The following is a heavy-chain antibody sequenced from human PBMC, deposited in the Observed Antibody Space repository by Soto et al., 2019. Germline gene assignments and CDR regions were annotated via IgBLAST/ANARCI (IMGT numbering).Heavy chain of an antibody. D-gene: IGHD3-10*01. Sequence: SQTLSLTCAISGDSVSSKSAAWNWVRQSPSRGLEWLGRTYYRSKWYNDYAVSVKSRITINPDTSKNQFSLQLNSVTPEDTAVYYCARSGWFGEFDSYGMDVWGQGTTVTVSS. J-gene: IGHJ6*02. CDR3: ARSGWFGEFDSYGMDV. CDR1: GDSVSSKSAA. CDR2: TYYRSKWYN. V-gene: IGHV6-1*01.